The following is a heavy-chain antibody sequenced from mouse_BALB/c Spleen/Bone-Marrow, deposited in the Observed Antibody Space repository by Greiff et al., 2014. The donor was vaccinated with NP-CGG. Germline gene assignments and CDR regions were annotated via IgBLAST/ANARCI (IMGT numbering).Heavy chain of an antibody. CDR1: GYSFTSYW. Sequence: QVQLQQSGAELVKPGASVRLSCKASGYSFTSYWIHWVKQRPGQGLEWIGEINPSNGRNNYNEKFKNKATLTVDKSSSTAYMQLSSLTSEDSAVYYCARYDGQAWFAYWGQGTLVTVSA. J-gene: IGHJ3*01. CDR3: ARYDGQAWFAY. V-gene: IGHV1S81*02. D-gene: IGHD3-3*01. CDR2: INPSNGRN.